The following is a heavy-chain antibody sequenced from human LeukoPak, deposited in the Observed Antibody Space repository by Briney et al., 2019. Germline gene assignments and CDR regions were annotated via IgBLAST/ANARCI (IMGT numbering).Heavy chain of an antibody. D-gene: IGHD6-13*01. J-gene: IGHJ4*02. Sequence: SETLSLTCAVYGGSFSGYYWSWIRQPPGKGLEWIGEINHSGSTNYNPSLKSRVTISVDTSKNQFSLKLSSVTAADTAVYYCASPPAAAGTDYWGQGTLVTVSS. CDR3: ASPPAAAGTDY. CDR2: INHSGST. V-gene: IGHV4-34*01. CDR1: GGSFSGYY.